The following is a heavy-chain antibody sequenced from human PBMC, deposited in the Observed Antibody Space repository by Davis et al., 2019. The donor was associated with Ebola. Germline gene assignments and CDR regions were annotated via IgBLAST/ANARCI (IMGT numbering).Heavy chain of an antibody. CDR3: ARDRYGGRYSDY. V-gene: IGHV3-30-3*01. J-gene: IGHJ4*02. Sequence: LSLTCAASGFTFSSYGLHWVRQAPGKGLEWVAVISSDGTNKYYADSVKGRFTISRDNSKNTLYLQMNSLRAEDTAVYYCARDRYGGRYSDYWGQGTLVTVSS. CDR1: GFTFSSYG. CDR2: ISSDGTNK. D-gene: IGHD3-10*01.